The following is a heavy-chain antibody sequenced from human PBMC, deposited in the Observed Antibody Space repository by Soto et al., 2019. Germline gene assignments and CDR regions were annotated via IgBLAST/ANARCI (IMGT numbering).Heavy chain of an antibody. CDR2: ISYDGSNK. Sequence: QVQLVESGGGVVQPGRSLRLSCAASGFTFSSYGMHWVRQAPGKGLEWVAVISYDGSNKYYADSVKGRFTISRDNSKNMLYLQMNSLRAEDTAVYYCAKVNCGGDCYAEYFDYWGQGTLVTVSS. CDR3: AKVNCGGDCYAEYFDY. CDR1: GFTFSSYG. D-gene: IGHD2-21*02. V-gene: IGHV3-30*18. J-gene: IGHJ4*02.